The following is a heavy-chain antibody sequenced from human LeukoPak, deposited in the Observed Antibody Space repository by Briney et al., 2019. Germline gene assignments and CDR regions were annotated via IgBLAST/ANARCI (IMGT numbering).Heavy chain of an antibody. CDR2: IKSKTDGGTT. CDR3: THRGDSSGWYTDY. D-gene: IGHD6-19*01. V-gene: IGHV3-15*01. Sequence: GGSLRLSCAASGFTFSNAWMSWVRQAPGKGLEWVGRIKSKTDGGTTDYAAPVKGRFTISRDDSKNTLYLQMNSLKTEDTAVYYCTHRGDSSGWYTDYWGQGTLVTVSS. J-gene: IGHJ4*02. CDR1: GFTFSNAW.